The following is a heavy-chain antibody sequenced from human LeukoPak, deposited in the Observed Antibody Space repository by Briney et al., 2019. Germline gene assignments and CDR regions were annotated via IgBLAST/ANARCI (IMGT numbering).Heavy chain of an antibody. Sequence: GGSRRLSWAASGFTFSRHWMSWVRQAPGKGLERVAHMNQDGSAIYPVDSVKGRFTISRDNDKNSLYLQMNGLTVADTAVYYCARTVPGYPDDYFDYWGQGTRVTVSS. D-gene: IGHD6-19*01. V-gene: IGHV3-7*01. CDR2: MNQDGSAI. J-gene: IGHJ4*02. CDR3: ARTVPGYPDDYFDY. CDR1: GFTFSRHW.